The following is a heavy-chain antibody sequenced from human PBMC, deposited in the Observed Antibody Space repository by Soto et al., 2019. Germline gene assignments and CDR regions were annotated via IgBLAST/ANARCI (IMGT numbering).Heavy chain of an antibody. D-gene: IGHD1-26*01. CDR1: GLIFSNYK. V-gene: IGHV3-21*01. CDR2: ISSSSSYI. J-gene: IGHJ3*02. CDR3: ARDYRILGATTAQNHDAFDI. Sequence: GGSLRLSCAASGLIFSNYKMHWVRQAPGKGLAWVSSISSSSSYIYYADSVKGRFTISRDNAKNSLYLQMNSLRAEDTAVYYCARDYRILGATTAQNHDAFDIWGQGTMVTVS.